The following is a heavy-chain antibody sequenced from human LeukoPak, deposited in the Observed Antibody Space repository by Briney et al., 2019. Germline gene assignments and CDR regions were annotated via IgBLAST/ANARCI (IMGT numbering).Heavy chain of an antibody. CDR2: ISAYNGNT. V-gene: IGHV1-18*01. CDR3: ARDDALIAAAGIRFDP. Sequence: ASVKVSCKASGYTFTSYGISWVRQAPGQGLEWMGWISAYNGNTNYAQKLQGRVTMTTDTSTSTAYMELRSLRSDDTAVYYCARDDALIAAAGIRFDPWGQGTLVTVSS. D-gene: IGHD6-13*01. CDR1: GYTFTSYG. J-gene: IGHJ5*02.